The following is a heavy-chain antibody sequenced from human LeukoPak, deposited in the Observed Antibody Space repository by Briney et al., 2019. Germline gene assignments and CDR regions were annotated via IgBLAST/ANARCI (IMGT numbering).Heavy chain of an antibody. CDR3: TRAIPITMVRGVIIISDY. Sequence: GGSLRLSCAASGFTFSSYGMSWVRQAPGKGLEWVSAISGSGGSTYYADSVKGRFTISRDNSKNTLYLQMNSLKTEDTAVYYCTRAIPITMVRGVIIISDYWGQGTLVTVSS. J-gene: IGHJ4*02. CDR1: GFTFSSYG. V-gene: IGHV3-23*01. D-gene: IGHD3-10*01. CDR2: ISGSGGST.